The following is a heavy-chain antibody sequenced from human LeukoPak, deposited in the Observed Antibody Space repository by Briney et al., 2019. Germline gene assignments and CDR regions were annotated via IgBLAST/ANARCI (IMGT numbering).Heavy chain of an antibody. J-gene: IGHJ3*02. V-gene: IGHV5-51*01. CDR1: GYSFTSYW. CDR3: ARLSYYDILTGYNDAFDI. CDR2: IYPGDSDT. D-gene: IGHD3-9*01. Sequence: GESPKISCKGSGYSFTSYWIGWVRQMPGKGLEWMGIIYPGDSDTRYSPSFQGQVTISADKSISTAYLQWSSLKASDTAMYYCARLSYYDILTGYNDAFDIWGRGTMVTVSS.